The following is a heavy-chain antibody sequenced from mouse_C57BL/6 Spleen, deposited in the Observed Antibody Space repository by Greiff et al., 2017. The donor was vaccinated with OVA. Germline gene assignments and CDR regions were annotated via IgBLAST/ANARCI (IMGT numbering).Heavy chain of an antibody. D-gene: IGHD2-3*01. CDR1: GFNIKNTY. Sequence: DVKLQESVAELVRPGASVKLSCTASGFNIKNTYMHWVKQRPEQGLEWIGRIDPANGNTKYAPKFKGKATLTADKSSSTAYMELRSLTSEDSAVYFCATDGSEAMDYWGQGTSVTVSS. CDR2: IDPANGNT. V-gene: IGHV14-3*01. CDR3: ATDGSEAMDY. J-gene: IGHJ4*01.